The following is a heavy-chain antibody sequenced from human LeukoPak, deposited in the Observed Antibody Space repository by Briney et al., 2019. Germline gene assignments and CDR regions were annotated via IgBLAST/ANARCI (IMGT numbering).Heavy chain of an antibody. J-gene: IGHJ4*02. D-gene: IGHD2-15*01. CDR3: ARAPQGVAAAIYFGY. CDR1: GGSISSYY. V-gene: IGHV4-4*07. Sequence: SETLSLTCTVSGGSISSYYWSWIRQPAGKGLEWIGRIYTSGSTNYNPSLKSRVTISVVTSKNQFSLKLSSVTAADTAVYYCARAPQGVAAAIYFGYWGQGTLVTVSS. CDR2: IYTSGST.